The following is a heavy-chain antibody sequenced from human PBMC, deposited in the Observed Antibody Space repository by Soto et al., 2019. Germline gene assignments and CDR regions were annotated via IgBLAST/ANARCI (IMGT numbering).Heavy chain of an antibody. CDR1: GFILSDSD. CDR3: ARPDY. V-gene: IGHV3-11*03. CDR2: IASTSYT. Sequence: PGGSLSLSCAASGFILSDSDMNWIRQAPGKGLEWVSYIASTSYTNYADSVKGRFTISRDEGKNSLYLQMNSLTAEDTAVYYCARPDYWGQGTLVTVSS. J-gene: IGHJ4*02.